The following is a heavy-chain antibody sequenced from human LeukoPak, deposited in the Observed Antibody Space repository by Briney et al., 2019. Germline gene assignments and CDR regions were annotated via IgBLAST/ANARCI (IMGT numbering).Heavy chain of an antibody. D-gene: IGHD3-22*01. CDR1: GASINRGTHY. CDR3: ARDRSYYSDTGADY. Sequence: PSQTLSLTCTVSGASINRGTHYWSWVRQAAGTGLEWLGRVYATGNTNYNPSLWSRLSISIDTSGNQFSLRLSSVTAADTAIYYCARDRSYYSDTGADYWGQGIMVIVSS. J-gene: IGHJ4*02. CDR2: VYATGNT. V-gene: IGHV4-61*02.